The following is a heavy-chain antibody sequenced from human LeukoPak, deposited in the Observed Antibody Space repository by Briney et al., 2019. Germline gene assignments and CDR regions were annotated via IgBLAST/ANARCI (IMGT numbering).Heavy chain of an antibody. J-gene: IGHJ4*02. CDR2: ISSSSSNI. Sequence: GGSLRLSCAASGFTFSSYSMNWVRQAPGKGLEWVSSISSSSSNIYYADSVKSQFTTSRDNAKNSLYLQMNSLRAEDTAVYYCARIAAPDPDYWGQGTLVTVSS. CDR3: ARIAAPDPDY. V-gene: IGHV3-21*03. D-gene: IGHD6-13*01. CDR1: GFTFSSYS.